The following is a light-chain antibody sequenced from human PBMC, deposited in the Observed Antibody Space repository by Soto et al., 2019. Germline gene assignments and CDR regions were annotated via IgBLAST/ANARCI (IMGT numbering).Light chain of an antibody. CDR1: QILSNKQ. CDR3: QHYANSVWT. V-gene: IGKV3-20*01. CDR2: GAS. J-gene: IGKJ1*01. Sequence: EIVLTQSPGTLSLSPGERASLSCRASQILSNKQLVWFQQKPGQAPRLLIYGASSRASGIPDRFSGSGSGTDFTLTISRLETEDFAVYYCQHYANSVWTVGQGTKVEIK.